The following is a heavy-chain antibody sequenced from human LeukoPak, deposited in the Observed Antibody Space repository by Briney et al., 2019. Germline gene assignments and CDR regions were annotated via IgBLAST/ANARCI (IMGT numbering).Heavy chain of an antibody. CDR2: VNRDGSET. Sequence: GGSLRLSCAGSGFTLSNHWMTWVRQVPGRGPEWVANVNRDGSETYYLDSVKGRFTISKDNAKNSLYLQMNSLRAEDTALYHCARNNGMDVWGQGTTVIVSS. CDR1: GFTLSNHW. CDR3: ARNNGMDV. J-gene: IGHJ6*02. V-gene: IGHV3-7*03.